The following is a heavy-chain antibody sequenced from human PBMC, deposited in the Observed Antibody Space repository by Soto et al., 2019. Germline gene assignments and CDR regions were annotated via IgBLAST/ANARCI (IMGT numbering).Heavy chain of an antibody. CDR3: ARDRAAAAVDY. V-gene: IGHV3-74*01. Sequence: GGSLRLSCAASGFTFSSYWMHWVRQGPGKGLVWVSRINSDGSTTSYADSVKGRFTISRDNAKNTLYLQMNSLRAEDTAVYYCARDRAAAAVDYWGQGTLVTVSS. D-gene: IGHD6-13*01. CDR2: INSDGSTT. J-gene: IGHJ4*02. CDR1: GFTFSSYW.